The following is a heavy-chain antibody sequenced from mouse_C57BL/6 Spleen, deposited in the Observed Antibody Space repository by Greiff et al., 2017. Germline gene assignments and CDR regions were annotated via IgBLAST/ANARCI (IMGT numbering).Heavy chain of an antibody. CDR2: ISSGGSYT. V-gene: IGHV5-6*01. D-gene: IGHD1-1*01. CDR1: GFTFSSYG. J-gene: IGHJ4*01. Sequence: EVLLVESGGDLVKPGGSLKLSCAASGFTFSSYGMSWVRQTPDKRLEWVATISSGGSYTYYPDSVKGRFTISRDNAKNTLYLQMSSLKSEDTAMYYCARHAFVNYGSSYGAMDYWGQGTSVTVSS. CDR3: ARHAFVNYGSSYGAMDY.